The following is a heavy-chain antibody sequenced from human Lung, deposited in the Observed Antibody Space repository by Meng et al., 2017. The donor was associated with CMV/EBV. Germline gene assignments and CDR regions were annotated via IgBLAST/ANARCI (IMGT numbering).Heavy chain of an antibody. CDR2: ISYEGSNK. CDR3: ARDGRYLHIRTFGGGLDV. J-gene: IGHJ6*02. CDR1: GFTFSAHA. V-gene: IGHV3-30*04. Sequence: GGSXRLXCAASGFTFSAHAVHWVRQAPGKGLEWVASISYEGSNKYYSDSVKGPFTISRDNSENMLYVQMNSLRAEDTAVYYCARDGRYLHIRTFGGGLDVWXQGTTVTVSS. D-gene: IGHD3-16*01.